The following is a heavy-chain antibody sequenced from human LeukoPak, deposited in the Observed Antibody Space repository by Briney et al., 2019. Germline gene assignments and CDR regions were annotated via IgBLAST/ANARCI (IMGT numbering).Heavy chain of an antibody. CDR1: GGSISSGGYS. CDR3: ARGGARLYSYGYVFGY. D-gene: IGHD5-18*01. CDR2: MYHSGGT. V-gene: IGHV4-30-2*01. J-gene: IGHJ4*02. Sequence: PSETLSLTCAVSGGSISSGGYSWSWIRQPPGKGLEWIGYMYHSGGTYYNPSLKSRVTISVDRSKNEFSLELRSVTAADTAVYYCARGGARLYSYGYVFGYWGQGTLVTVSS.